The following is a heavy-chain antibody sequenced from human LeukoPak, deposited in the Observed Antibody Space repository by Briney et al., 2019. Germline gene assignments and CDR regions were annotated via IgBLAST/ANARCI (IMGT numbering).Heavy chain of an antibody. Sequence: GGSLRVSCAASGFTFSSYEMNWGRQAPGKGLEWVSYISSSDNTIYYADSVKGRFTRSKENAKNSLYLQMNSLRAEDTAVYYCARDINWVGGYWGQGTLFTVSS. CDR3: ARDINWVGGY. V-gene: IGHV3-48*03. CDR2: ISSSDNTI. J-gene: IGHJ4*02. D-gene: IGHD7-27*01. CDR1: GFTFSSYE.